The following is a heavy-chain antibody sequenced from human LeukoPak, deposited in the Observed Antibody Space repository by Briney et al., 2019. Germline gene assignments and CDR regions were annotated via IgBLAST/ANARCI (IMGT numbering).Heavy chain of an antibody. CDR2: ISSSSYI. CDR1: GFTFSSYR. J-gene: IGHJ4*02. CDR3: ASSTGPYGEVYFDY. Sequence: GGSLRLSCAASGFTFSSYRMNWDRQAPGKGLEWVSSISSSSYIYYADSVKGRFTISRDNAKNSLYLQVNSLRAEDTAVYYCASSTGPYGEVYFDYWGQGPLVPVSS. D-gene: IGHD4-17*01. V-gene: IGHV3-21*01.